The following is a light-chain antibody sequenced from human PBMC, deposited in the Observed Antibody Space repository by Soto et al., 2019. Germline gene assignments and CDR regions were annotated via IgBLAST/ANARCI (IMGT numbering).Light chain of an antibody. V-gene: IGKV3-11*01. CDR3: QQRRNWPGT. Sequence: EIVLTQSPAALSLSPGERATLSCRASQSVTSYLAWYQQKPGQAPRLLIYDASNRATGIPARFSGSGSGTDFTLTINSLEPEDSAVYYCQQRRNWPGTFG. J-gene: IGKJ1*01. CDR1: QSVTSY. CDR2: DAS.